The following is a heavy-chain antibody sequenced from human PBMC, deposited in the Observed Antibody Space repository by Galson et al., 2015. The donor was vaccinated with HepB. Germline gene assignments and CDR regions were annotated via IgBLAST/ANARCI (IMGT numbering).Heavy chain of an antibody. Sequence: SVKVSCKVSGYTLTSYYMHWVRQAPGQGLEWMGIINPSGGSTSYAQKFQGRVTMTRDTSTSTVYMELSSLRSEDTAVYYCARVSGPRGIWGSYRWFPFDYWGQGTLVTVSS. J-gene: IGHJ4*02. CDR2: INPSGGST. D-gene: IGHD3-16*02. V-gene: IGHV1-46*03. CDR3: ARVSGPRGIWGSYRWFPFDY. CDR1: GYTLTSYY.